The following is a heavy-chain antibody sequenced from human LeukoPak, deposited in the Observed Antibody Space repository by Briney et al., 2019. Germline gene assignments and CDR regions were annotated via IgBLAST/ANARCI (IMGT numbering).Heavy chain of an antibody. V-gene: IGHV3-30*02. CDR1: GFTFSSYG. Sequence: PGGSLRLSCAASGFTFSSYGMHWVRQAPGKGLEWVAFIRYDGSDKYYADSVKGRFTISRDKSKNTLYLQMNSLRIEDAAVYYCAKVKCSGNSCYTYYFDYWGQGTLVTVSS. CDR3: AKVKCSGNSCYTYYFDY. CDR2: IRYDGSDK. D-gene: IGHD2-2*02. J-gene: IGHJ4*02.